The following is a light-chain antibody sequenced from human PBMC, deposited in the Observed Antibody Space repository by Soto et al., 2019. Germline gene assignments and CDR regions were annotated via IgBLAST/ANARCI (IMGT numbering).Light chain of an antibody. J-gene: IGLJ1*01. CDR3: RSYAGSNPYV. V-gene: IGLV2-8*01. CDR1: SSDVGGYNY. CDR2: EVS. Sequence: QSALTQPPSASGSPGQSVTISCTGTSSDVGGYNYGSWYQQHPGKAPKPMIYEVSKPPSGVPDRFSGSKSGNTASLTVSGLQDEYEAHCYCRSYAGSNPYVFGTGTTLTV.